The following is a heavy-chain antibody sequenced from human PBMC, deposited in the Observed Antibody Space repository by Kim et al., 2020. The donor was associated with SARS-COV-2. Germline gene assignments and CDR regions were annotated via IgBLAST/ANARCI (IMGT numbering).Heavy chain of an antibody. J-gene: IGHJ4*02. D-gene: IGHD3-3*01. CDR2: ISSSGSTI. CDR3: ARDFRSVTIFGVVICPFDY. Sequence: GGSLRLSCAASGFTFSSYEMNWVRQAPGKGLEWVSYISSSGSTIFYAESVKGRFTISRDNAKNSLYLQMNSLRAEDTAVYYYARDFRSVTIFGVVICPFDYWGQENLVTVSS. V-gene: IGHV3-48*03. CDR1: GFTFSSYE.